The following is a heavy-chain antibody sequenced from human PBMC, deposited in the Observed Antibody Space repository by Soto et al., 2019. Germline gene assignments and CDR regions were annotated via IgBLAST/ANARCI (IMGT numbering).Heavy chain of an antibody. V-gene: IGHV3-13*04. J-gene: IGHJ6*02. Sequence: GGSLRLSCAASGFTFSSYDMHWVRQATGKGLEWVSAIGTAGDTYYPGSVKGRFTISRENAKNSLYLQMNSLRAGDTAVYYCARDTYSSGWYPYYYYGMDVWGQGTTVTVSS. D-gene: IGHD6-19*01. CDR2: IGTAGDT. CDR1: GFTFSSYD. CDR3: ARDTYSSGWYPYYYYGMDV.